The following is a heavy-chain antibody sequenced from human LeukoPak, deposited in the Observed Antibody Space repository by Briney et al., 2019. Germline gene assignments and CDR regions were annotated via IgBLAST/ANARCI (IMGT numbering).Heavy chain of an antibody. D-gene: IGHD6-13*01. CDR3: ARDPAAGIDH. Sequence: GGSLRLSCAASGFTVSSNYMSWVRQAPGKGLEWVSVIYSGGTTYYADSVKGRFTISRDNSKNTLYLQMNSLRVEDTAVYFCARDPAAGIDHWGQGTLVTVSS. V-gene: IGHV3-66*01. J-gene: IGHJ4*02. CDR1: GFTVSSNY. CDR2: IYSGGTT.